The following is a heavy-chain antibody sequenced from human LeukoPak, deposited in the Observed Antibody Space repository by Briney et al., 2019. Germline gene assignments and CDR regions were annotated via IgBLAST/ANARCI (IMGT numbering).Heavy chain of an antibody. Sequence: SETLSLTCAVYGGSFSGYYWSWIRQPPGKGLEWIGSIYYSGSTYYNPSLKSRVTISVDTSKNQFSLKLSSVTAADTAVYYCASFGFWSGYTSYWGQGTLVTVSS. CDR1: GGSFSGYY. J-gene: IGHJ4*02. V-gene: IGHV4-34*01. CDR2: IYYSGST. D-gene: IGHD3-3*01. CDR3: ASFGFWSGYTSY.